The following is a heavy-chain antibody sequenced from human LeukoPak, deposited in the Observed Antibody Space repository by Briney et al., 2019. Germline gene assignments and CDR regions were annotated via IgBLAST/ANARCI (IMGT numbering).Heavy chain of an antibody. CDR2: ISYDGSNK. D-gene: IGHD7-27*01. V-gene: IGHV3-30*18. Sequence: GGCLRLSCAASGFTFSSYGMHWVRQAPGKGLEWVAVISYDGSNKYYADSVKGRFTISRDNSKNTLYLQMNSLRAEDTAVYYCAKDSLGWGQGTLVTVSS. CDR3: AKDSLG. J-gene: IGHJ4*02. CDR1: GFTFSSYG.